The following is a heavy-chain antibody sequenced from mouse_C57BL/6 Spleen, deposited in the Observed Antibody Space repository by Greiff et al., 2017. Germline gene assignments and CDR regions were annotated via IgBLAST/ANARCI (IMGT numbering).Heavy chain of an antibody. Sequence: QVQLQQSGAELVKPGASVKISCKASGYPFSSYWMNWVKQRPGKGLEWIGQIYPGDGYTNYNGKFKGKATLTADKSSSTAYMQLSSLTSEGAAVYFCARGGLFDYWGQGTTLTVSS. CDR3: ARGGLFDY. V-gene: IGHV1-80*01. CDR2: IYPGDGYT. D-gene: IGHD3-3*01. J-gene: IGHJ2*01. CDR1: GYPFSSYW.